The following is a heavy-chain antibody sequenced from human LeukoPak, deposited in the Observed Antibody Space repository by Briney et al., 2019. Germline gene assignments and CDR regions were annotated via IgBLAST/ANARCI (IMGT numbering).Heavy chain of an antibody. CDR3: ARWQVASGAFDI. D-gene: IGHD3-10*01. Sequence: SETLSLTCTVSGYSISSGYYWGWIRQPPGKGLEWIGSIYHSGSTYYNPSLKSRVTISVDTSKNQFSLKLSSVTAADTAVYYCARWQVASGAFDIWGQGTMVTVSS. CDR1: GYSISSGYY. J-gene: IGHJ3*02. CDR2: IYHSGST. V-gene: IGHV4-38-2*02.